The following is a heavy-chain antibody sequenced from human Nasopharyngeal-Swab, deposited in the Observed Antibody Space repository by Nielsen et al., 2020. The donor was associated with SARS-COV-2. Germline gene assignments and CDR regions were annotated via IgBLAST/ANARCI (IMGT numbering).Heavy chain of an antibody. V-gene: IGHV1-3*01. CDR1: GYTFTSYA. D-gene: IGHD6-13*01. CDR2: INAGNGNT. J-gene: IGHJ5*02. CDR3: ARAPYQFSSPGNWFDP. Sequence: ASVKVSCKASGYTFTSYAMHWVRQAPGQRLEWMGWINAGNGNTKYSQKFQGRVTITRDTSASTAYMELSSLRSEDTAVYYCARAPYQFSSPGNWFDPWGQGTLVTVSS.